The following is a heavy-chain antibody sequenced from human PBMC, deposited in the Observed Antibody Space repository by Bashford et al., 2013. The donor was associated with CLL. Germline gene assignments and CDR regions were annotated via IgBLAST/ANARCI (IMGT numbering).Heavy chain of an antibody. CDR2: IFHSGTT. CDR3: AKERGYCSSTSCYQPFDN. CDR1: RYSISGGYY. D-gene: IGHD2-2*01. Sequence: SETLSLTCAVSRYSISGGYYWGWIRQAPGKGLEWIGSIFHSGTTYYNPSLKSRVIISVDTPKNQFSLNLNTLRAEDTAVYYCAKERGYCSSTSCYQPFDNWGQGTLVTVSS. V-gene: IGHV4-38-2*02. J-gene: IGHJ4*02.